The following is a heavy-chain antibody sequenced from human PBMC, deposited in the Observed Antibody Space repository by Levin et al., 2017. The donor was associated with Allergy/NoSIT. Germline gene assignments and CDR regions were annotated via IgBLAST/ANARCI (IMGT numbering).Heavy chain of an antibody. CDR3: ARDPSADFWSGYPYYYYYGMDV. V-gene: IGHV3-11*01. J-gene: IGHJ6*02. CDR2: ISSSGSTI. CDR1: GFTFSDYY. Sequence: LSLTCAASGFTFSDYYMSWIRQAPGKGLEWVSYISSSGSTIYYADSVKGRFTISRDNAKNSLYLQMNSLRAEDTAVYYCARDPSADFWSGYPYYYYYGMDVWGQGTTVTVSS. D-gene: IGHD3-3*01.